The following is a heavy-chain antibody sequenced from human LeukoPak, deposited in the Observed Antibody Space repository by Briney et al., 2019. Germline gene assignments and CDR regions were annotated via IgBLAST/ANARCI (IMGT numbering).Heavy chain of an antibody. CDR3: ARGRSDYYLDS. Sequence: ASLKVSCKASGYTFTDYYMHWVRQAPGHGLEWMGWIYPDSGGTNYAQKFQGRVTMTRDTSISTAYMGLSRLTSDDTAVYYCARGRSDYYLDSWGQGTLVTVSS. J-gene: IGHJ4*02. CDR2: IYPDSGGT. CDR1: GYTFTDYY. D-gene: IGHD3-10*01. V-gene: IGHV1-2*02.